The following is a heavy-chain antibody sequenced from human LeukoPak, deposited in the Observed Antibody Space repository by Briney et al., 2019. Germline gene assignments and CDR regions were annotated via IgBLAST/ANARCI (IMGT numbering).Heavy chain of an antibody. CDR1: GFTFSSYW. J-gene: IGHJ1*01. CDR3: AAPSVVAAFQR. D-gene: IGHD2-15*01. CDR2: INSDGSST. V-gene: IGHV3-74*01. Sequence: PGGSLRLSCAASGFTFSSYWMHWVRQLPGKGLVWASRINSDGSSTSYADSVKGRFTISRDNAKNTLYLQMNSLRAEDTAVYFCAAPSVVAAFQRWGQGTLVTVSS.